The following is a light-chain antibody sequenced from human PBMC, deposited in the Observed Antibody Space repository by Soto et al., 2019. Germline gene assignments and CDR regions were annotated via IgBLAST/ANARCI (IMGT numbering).Light chain of an antibody. J-gene: IGKJ5*01. CDR2: GAS. CDR1: QSVSNNY. Sequence: DILLTQSPGTLSLSPGERATLSCRASQSVSNNYLAWYQHRPGQAPRLLIYGASSRAAGIPDRFSGIGSGTDFTLTISRLEPEDFAVYYCQQYGGSPPITFGQVTRPEVK. V-gene: IGKV3-20*01. CDR3: QQYGGSPPIT.